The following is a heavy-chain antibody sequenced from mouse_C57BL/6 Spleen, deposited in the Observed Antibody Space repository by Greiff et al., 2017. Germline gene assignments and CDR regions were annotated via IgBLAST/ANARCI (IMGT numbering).Heavy chain of an antibody. J-gene: IGHJ2*01. CDR2: ISRGSSII. CDR1: GFTFSDYG. CDR3: AREIGSSYFFDY. D-gene: IGHD1-1*01. Sequence: EVHLVESGGGLVKPGGSLKLSCAASGFTFSDYGMHWVRQAPEKGLEWVAYISRGSSIIYYADTVKGRFTISRDNAKNTLFLQMTSLGSEDTAMYYCAREIGSSYFFDYWGQGTTLTVSS. V-gene: IGHV5-17*01.